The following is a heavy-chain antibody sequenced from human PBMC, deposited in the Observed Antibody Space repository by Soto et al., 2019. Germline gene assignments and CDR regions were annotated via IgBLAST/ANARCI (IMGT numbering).Heavy chain of an antibody. J-gene: IGHJ4*02. CDR1: GASISTQS. CDR2: LYYSGTT. Sequence: SETLSLTCTVSGASISTQSWNWIRQAPGKGLEWIGYLYYSGTTSYNPSLKSRVTISADTSKNQVSLKLTSVTAADTAVYFCARGLSWSPYFESWGQGILVTVSS. D-gene: IGHD3-3*01. CDR3: ARGLSWSPYFES. V-gene: IGHV4-59*11.